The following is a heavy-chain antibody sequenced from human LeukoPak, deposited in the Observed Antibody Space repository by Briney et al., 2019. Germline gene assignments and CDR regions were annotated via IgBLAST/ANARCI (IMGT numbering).Heavy chain of an antibody. CDR1: GGSFSGYY. V-gene: IGHV4-34*01. CDR3: ARDKRKGMDV. J-gene: IGHJ6*04. D-gene: IGHD1-14*01. Sequence: SEILSLTCAVYGGSFSGYYWSWIRQPPGKGLEWIGEINHSGSTNYNPSLKSRVTVSVDTSKNQFSLKLSSVTAADTAVYYCARDKRKGMDVWGKGTTVTVSS. CDR2: INHSGST.